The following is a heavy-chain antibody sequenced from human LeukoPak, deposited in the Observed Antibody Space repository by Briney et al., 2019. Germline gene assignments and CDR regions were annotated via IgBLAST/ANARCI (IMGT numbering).Heavy chain of an antibody. CDR3: ARHLYGDYTYYFDY. CDR1: GGSISSYY. D-gene: IGHD4-17*01. CDR2: IYYSGST. V-gene: IGHV4-59*08. Sequence: SETLSLTCTVSGGSISSYYWSWIRQPPGKGLEWIEYIYYSGSTNYNPSLKSRVTISVDTSKNQFSLKLSSVTAADTAVYYCARHLYGDYTYYFDYWGQGTLVTVSS. J-gene: IGHJ4*02.